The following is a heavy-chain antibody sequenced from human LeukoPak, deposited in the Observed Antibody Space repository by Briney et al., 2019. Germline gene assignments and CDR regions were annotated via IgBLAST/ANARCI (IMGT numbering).Heavy chain of an antibody. V-gene: IGHV5-51*01. CDR2: IYPADSDI. D-gene: IGHD2-15*01. J-gene: IGHJ5*02. Sequence: GESLKISCKGSGYSINNYWIGWVRQMPRKGLEWMGIIYPADSDIRYSPSFQGQVTISADKSISTAYLQWSSLKASDTAMYYCARQEYCSGGSCYTWFDPWGQGTLVTVSS. CDR3: ARQEYCSGGSCYTWFDP. CDR1: GYSINNYW.